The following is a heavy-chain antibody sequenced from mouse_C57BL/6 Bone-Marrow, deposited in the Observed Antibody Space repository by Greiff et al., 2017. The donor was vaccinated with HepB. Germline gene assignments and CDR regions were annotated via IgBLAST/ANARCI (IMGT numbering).Heavy chain of an antibody. V-gene: IGHV5-6*01. CDR1: GFTFSSYG. J-gene: IGHJ2*01. CDR2: ISSGGSYT. CDR3: ARRNWVDY. D-gene: IGHD4-1*01. Sequence: EVHLVESWGDLVKPGGSLKLSCAASGFTFSSYGMSWVRQTPDKRLEWVATISSGGSYTYYPDSVKGRFTISRDNAKNTLYLQMSSLKSEDTAMYYCARRNWVDYWGQGTTLTVSS.